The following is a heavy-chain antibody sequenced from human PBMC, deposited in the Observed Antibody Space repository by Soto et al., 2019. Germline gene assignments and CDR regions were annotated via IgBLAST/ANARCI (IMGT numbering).Heavy chain of an antibody. CDR3: AGGRVGFSYCLNWFDP. Sequence: GGSLRLSCAASGFTFSSYAMHWVRQAPGKGLEWVAVISYDGSNKYYADSVKGRFTISRDNSKNTLYLQMNSLRAEDTAVYYCAGGRVGFSYCLNWFDPWGQGTLVTVSS. CDR1: GFTFSSYA. D-gene: IGHD5-18*01. V-gene: IGHV3-30-3*01. CDR2: ISYDGSNK. J-gene: IGHJ5*02.